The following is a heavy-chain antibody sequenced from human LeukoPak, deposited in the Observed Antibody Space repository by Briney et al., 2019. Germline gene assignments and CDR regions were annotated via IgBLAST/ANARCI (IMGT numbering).Heavy chain of an antibody. V-gene: IGHV3-30-3*01. Sequence: PGRSLRLSCAAPGFTFSSYVMHWVRQAPGKGLEWVAVVSYDGSDKYYADSVKGRFTISRDNSKNTLYLQMNSLRAEDTAVYYCARPYGSGSYYNANYWGQGTLVTVSS. CDR2: VSYDGSDK. J-gene: IGHJ4*02. CDR1: GFTFSSYV. CDR3: ARPYGSGSYYNANY. D-gene: IGHD3-10*01.